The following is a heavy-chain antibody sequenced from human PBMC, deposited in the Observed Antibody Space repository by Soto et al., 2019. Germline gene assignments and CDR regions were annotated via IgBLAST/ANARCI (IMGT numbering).Heavy chain of an antibody. D-gene: IGHD1-1*01. J-gene: IGHJ6*02. CDR2: IIGSGGST. CDR1: GXTFSSYS. Sequence: GSLRLSCAASGXTFSSYSMSWVRQAPGKGLEWVSAIIGSGGSTYYADSVKGRLTISRDNSKNTLYLQMNSLRAEDTAVYYFAKEIGRGTLYYYYGMDVWGQGTTGTVS. CDR3: AKEIGRGTLYYYYGMDV. V-gene: IGHV3-23*01.